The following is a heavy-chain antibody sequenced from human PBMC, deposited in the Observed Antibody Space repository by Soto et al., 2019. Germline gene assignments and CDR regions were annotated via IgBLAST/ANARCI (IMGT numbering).Heavy chain of an antibody. Sequence: EVQLLESGGGLVQPGGSLRLSCAASGFTFRSYAMSWVRQAPGKGLEWVSAISGSGGSTSYADSVKSRFTISRDNSKNTLYLQLNSLRADDTSTYYCAKENLKREHFEYWGQGTLATVSS. J-gene: IGHJ4*02. D-gene: IGHD1-26*01. CDR3: AKENLKREHFEY. CDR1: GFTFRSYA. V-gene: IGHV3-23*01. CDR2: ISGSGGST.